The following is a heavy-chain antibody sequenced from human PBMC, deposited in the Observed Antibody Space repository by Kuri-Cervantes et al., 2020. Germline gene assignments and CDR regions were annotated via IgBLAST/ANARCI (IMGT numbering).Heavy chain of an antibody. D-gene: IGHD3-16*02. CDR3: ARSPPPTSYDYIWGSYRPWFDY. V-gene: IGHV4-38-2*01. J-gene: IGHJ4*02. CDR2: IYHSGST. Sequence: GSLRLSCAVSGYSISSGYYWGWIRQPPGKGLEWVGSIYHSGSTYYNPSLKSRVTISVDKSKNQFSLKLSSVTAADTAVYYCARSPPPTSYDYIWGSYRPWFDYWGQGTLVTVSS. CDR1: GYSISSGYY.